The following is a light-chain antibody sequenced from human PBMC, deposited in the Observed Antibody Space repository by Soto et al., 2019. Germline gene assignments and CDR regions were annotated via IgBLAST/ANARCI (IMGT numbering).Light chain of an antibody. CDR2: GAS. CDR1: QSVSSNY. V-gene: IGKV3-20*01. J-gene: IGKJ4*01. Sequence: EIVLTQSPGTLSLSPGERATLSCRASQSVSSNYLAWYQQKPGQAPRLLIYGASSRATVIPDRFSGSGSATDFTLTISRLEADDFAVYYCQQYGTSPPLTFGGGTKVEIK. CDR3: QQYGTSPPLT.